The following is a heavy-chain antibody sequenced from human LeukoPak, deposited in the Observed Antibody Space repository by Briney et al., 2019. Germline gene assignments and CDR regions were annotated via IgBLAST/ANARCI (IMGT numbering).Heavy chain of an antibody. CDR1: GYTFTSYD. J-gene: IGHJ6*02. CDR2: MNPNSGNT. V-gene: IGHV1-8*01. Sequence: ASVKVSCKASGYTFTSYDINWVRQATGQGLEWMGWMNPNSGNTGYAQKFQGRVTMTRNTSISTAYMELSSLRSEDTAVYYCARDVGLIGYYCYGMDVRGQGTTVTVSS. D-gene: IGHD3-16*02. CDR3: ARDVGLIGYYCYGMDV.